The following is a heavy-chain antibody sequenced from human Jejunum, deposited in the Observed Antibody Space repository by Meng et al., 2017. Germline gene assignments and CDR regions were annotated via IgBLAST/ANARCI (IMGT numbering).Heavy chain of an antibody. Sequence: GESLKISCTASGFTFSSYAMHWVRQAPGKGLEWVAGLWYDGRNKYYADSVKGRFTISRDNSKNTLYLQMNSLRAEDTATYYCARGDCGGDCPPDYWGQGTLVTGAS. J-gene: IGHJ4*02. CDR3: ARGDCGGDCPPDY. V-gene: IGHV3-33*01. CDR2: LWYDGRNK. D-gene: IGHD2-21*02. CDR1: GFTFSSYA.